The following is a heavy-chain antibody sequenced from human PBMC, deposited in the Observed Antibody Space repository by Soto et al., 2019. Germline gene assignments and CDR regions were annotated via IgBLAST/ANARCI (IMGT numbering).Heavy chain of an antibody. Sequence: GGSLRLSCAASGFTFSSYAMSWVRQAPGKGLEWVSAISGSGGSTYYADSVKGRFTISRDNSKNTLYLQMNSLRAEDTAVYYCAKVVWCTNGVCPSNWFDPWGQGTLVTVSS. CDR1: GFTFSSYA. V-gene: IGHV3-23*01. D-gene: IGHD2-8*01. CDR3: AKVVWCTNGVCPSNWFDP. J-gene: IGHJ5*02. CDR2: ISGSGGST.